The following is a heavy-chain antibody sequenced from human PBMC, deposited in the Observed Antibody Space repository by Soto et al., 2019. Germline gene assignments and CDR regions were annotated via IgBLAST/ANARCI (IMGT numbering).Heavy chain of an antibody. J-gene: IGHJ4*02. CDR2: ISYDGSNE. CDR1: GFTFSNAW. Sequence: GGSLRLSCAASGFTFSNAWMNWVRQAPGKGLEWVAVISYDGSNEYYGDSVKGRFTISRDNSKNTLYLQMNSLRAEDMAVYYCGGGGGRDIDYWGQGTLVTVSS. D-gene: IGHD3-16*01. CDR3: GGGGGRDIDY. V-gene: IGHV3-30*03.